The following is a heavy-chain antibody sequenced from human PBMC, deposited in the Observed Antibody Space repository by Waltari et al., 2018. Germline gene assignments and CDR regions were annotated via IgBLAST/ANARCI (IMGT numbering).Heavy chain of an antibody. CDR3: ARHGRIRAVALIDY. D-gene: IGHD2-15*01. CDR2: INDSGST. V-gene: IGHV4-34*01. Sequence: QVQLQQWGAGLMKPSETLSLTCAVYGGPFSGYSWTWIRQPPGKGLEWIGEINDSGSTNYNSSLKTRVSISLDTSKNQFSLKLTSVTAADTALYYCARHGRIRAVALIDYWGQGTLVTVSS. CDR1: GGPFSGYS. J-gene: IGHJ4*02.